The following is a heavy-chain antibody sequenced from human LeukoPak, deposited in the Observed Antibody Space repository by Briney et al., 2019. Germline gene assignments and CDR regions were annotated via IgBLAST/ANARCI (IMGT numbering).Heavy chain of an antibody. D-gene: IGHD7-27*01. Sequence: GGSLRLSCAASGFVFSDYSMNWVRQAPGKGLEWVANIRGSGSGMGYGSHYGDSVKGRFTISRDNAKTSLYLQMNRLRADDTAVYYCARDDNWGLDYWGQGALVTVSS. CDR1: GFVFSDYS. CDR3: ARDDNWGLDY. V-gene: IGHV3-48*04. CDR2: IRGSGSGM. J-gene: IGHJ4*02.